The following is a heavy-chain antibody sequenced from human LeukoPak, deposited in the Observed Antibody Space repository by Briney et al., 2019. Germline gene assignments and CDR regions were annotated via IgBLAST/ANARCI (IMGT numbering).Heavy chain of an antibody. D-gene: IGHD1-26*01. Sequence: GGSLRLSCAASGFTFSSYAMHWVRQAPGKGLEWVAVISYDGSNKYYADSVKGRFTISRDNSKNTVYLQMSSLRAEDTAVYYCARDIGGSYTPGDYWGQGTLVTVSS. V-gene: IGHV3-30*14. J-gene: IGHJ4*02. CDR1: GFTFSSYA. CDR3: ARDIGGSYTPGDY. CDR2: ISYDGSNK.